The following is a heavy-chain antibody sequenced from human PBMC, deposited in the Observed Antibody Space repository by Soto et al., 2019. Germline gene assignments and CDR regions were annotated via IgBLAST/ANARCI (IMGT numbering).Heavy chain of an antibody. CDR2: IYPGDSDT. V-gene: IGHV5-51*01. J-gene: IGHJ4*02. CDR3: ARRPGPYYDSSGYYLLPFDY. Sequence: GESLKISCKGSGYSFTSYWIGWVSQMPGKGLEWMGIIYPGDSDTRYSPSFQGQVTISADKSISTAYLQWSSLKASDTAMYYCARRPGPYYDSSGYYLLPFDYWGQGTLVTVSS. CDR1: GYSFTSYW. D-gene: IGHD3-22*01.